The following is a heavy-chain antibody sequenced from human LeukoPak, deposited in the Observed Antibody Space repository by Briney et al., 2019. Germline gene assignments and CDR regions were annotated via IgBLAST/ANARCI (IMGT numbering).Heavy chain of an antibody. Sequence: GGSLRLSCAASGFTVSSNYMNWVRQAPGKGLEWVSVVYSGGSTFYADSVKGRFTISRDNSKNTLYLQMNSLRAEDTAVYYCARATTWLNFDYWGQGTLVTVSS. CDR3: ARATTWLNFDY. CDR2: VYSGGST. D-gene: IGHD3-9*01. CDR1: GFTVSSNY. V-gene: IGHV3-53*01. J-gene: IGHJ4*02.